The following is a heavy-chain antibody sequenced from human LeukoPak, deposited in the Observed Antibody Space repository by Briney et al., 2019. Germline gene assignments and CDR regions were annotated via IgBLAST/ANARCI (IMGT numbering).Heavy chain of an antibody. CDR3: AKAFVDIVVVTATQSPTDAFDI. J-gene: IGHJ3*02. Sequence: GRSLRLSCAASGFTFSSYAMHWVRQAPGKGLEWVAVISYDGSNKYYADSVKGRFTISRDNSKNTLYLQMNSLRAEDTAVYYCAKAFVDIVVVTATQSPTDAFDIWGQGIMVTVSS. V-gene: IGHV3-30*04. CDR1: GFTFSSYA. CDR2: ISYDGSNK. D-gene: IGHD2-21*02.